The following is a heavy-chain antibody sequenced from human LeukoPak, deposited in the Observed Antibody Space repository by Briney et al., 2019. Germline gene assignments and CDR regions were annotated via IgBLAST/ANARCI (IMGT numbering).Heavy chain of an antibody. CDR2: ISSGSSSI. CDR1: GLTFSSCS. CDR3: AEPEGGYYDIRPD. V-gene: IGHV3-48*02. J-gene: IGHJ4*02. Sequence: GGSLRLSCAASGLTFSSCSMNWVRQAPGRGLEWVSYISSGSSSIYYADSVKGRFTISRDNAENSLYLQMNSLRDEDTAVYYCAEPEGGYYDIRPDWGQGTLVTVSS. D-gene: IGHD3-22*01.